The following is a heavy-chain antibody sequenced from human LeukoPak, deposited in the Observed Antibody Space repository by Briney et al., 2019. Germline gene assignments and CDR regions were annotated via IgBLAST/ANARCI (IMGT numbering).Heavy chain of an antibody. CDR2: IRYDGSNK. V-gene: IGHV3-30*02. Sequence: GGSLRLSCAASGFTFSSYGMHWVRQAPGKGLEWVAFIRYDGSNKYYADSVKGRFTISRDNSKNTMYLQMNSLRPEDTAVYYCASWGSGTYYVGRFDSWGQGTLVTVSS. CDR3: ASWGSGTYYVGRFDS. D-gene: IGHD1-26*01. J-gene: IGHJ4*02. CDR1: GFTFSSYG.